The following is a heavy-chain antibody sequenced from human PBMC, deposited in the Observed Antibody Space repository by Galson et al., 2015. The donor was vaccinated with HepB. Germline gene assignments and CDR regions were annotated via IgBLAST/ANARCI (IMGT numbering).Heavy chain of an antibody. Sequence: SVKVSCKASGGTFSSYAISWVRQAPGQGLEWMGGIIPIFGTANYAQKFQGRVTITADESTSTAYMELSSLRSEDTAVYYCAREIGRRLELRRGYYYYGMDVWGQGTTVTVSS. V-gene: IGHV1-69*13. CDR3: AREIGRRLELRRGYYYYGMDV. J-gene: IGHJ6*02. D-gene: IGHD1-7*01. CDR1: GGTFSSYA. CDR2: IIPIFGTA.